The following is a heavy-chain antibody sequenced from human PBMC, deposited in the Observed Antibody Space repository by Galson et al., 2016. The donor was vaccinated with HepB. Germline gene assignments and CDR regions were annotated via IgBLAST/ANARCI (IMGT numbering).Heavy chain of an antibody. V-gene: IGHV3-9*01. D-gene: IGHD3-16*01. CDR2: LSWDSCSL. Sequence: SLRLSCAASGFTFDDYAMHWVRQAPGKGLEWVSGLSWDSCSLTYADSVKGRFTISRDNSKNTLYLQMNSLRAEDTAVYYCAKGGSFGFYSWFDPWGQGTLVTVSS. CDR1: GFTFDDYA. J-gene: IGHJ5*02. CDR3: AKGGSFGFYSWFDP.